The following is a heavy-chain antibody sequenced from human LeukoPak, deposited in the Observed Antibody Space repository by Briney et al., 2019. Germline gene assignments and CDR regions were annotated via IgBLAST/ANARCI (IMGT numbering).Heavy chain of an antibody. D-gene: IGHD3-16*01. CDR3: ARDDYGAFDAFDL. Sequence: SETLSLTCTVSGGSTSSHFWTWIRQPPGKGLEWLGYVYNSGSTNYNPSLQSRVTMTLDASKNQFYLRLTSVTAADTAVYFCARDDYGAFDAFDLWGQGTVVTVSS. V-gene: IGHV4-59*08. CDR1: GGSTSSHF. CDR2: VYNSGST. J-gene: IGHJ3*01.